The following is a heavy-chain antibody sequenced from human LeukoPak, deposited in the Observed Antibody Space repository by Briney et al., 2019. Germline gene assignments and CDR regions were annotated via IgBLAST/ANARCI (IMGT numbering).Heavy chain of an antibody. Sequence: SQTLSLTCTVSGGSISSGDYYWSWIRQPPGKGLEWIGYIYYSGSTYYNLSLKSRVTISVDTSKNQFSLKLSSVTAADTAVYYCARTGYGSGSYNYWGQGTLVTVSS. V-gene: IGHV4-30-4*01. CDR3: ARTGYGSGSYNY. J-gene: IGHJ4*02. CDR2: IYYSGST. CDR1: GGSISSGDYY. D-gene: IGHD3-10*01.